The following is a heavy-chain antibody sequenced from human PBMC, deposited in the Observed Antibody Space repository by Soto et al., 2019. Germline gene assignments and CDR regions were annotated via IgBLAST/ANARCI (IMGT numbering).Heavy chain of an antibody. CDR1: GYTAPIYD. CDR3: ATYQNISPEGFDV. Sequence: QVHLVQSGAEVRRPGAAVKVSCQASGYTAPIYDIEWVRQATGQRLEWMAGMKPKKGKRDPAPKFQGRLTMTWQDSTSTAYMELTNLRSEDTAVYYCATYQNISPEGFDVCGQGTLVTVS. V-gene: IGHV1-8*01. J-gene: IGHJ3*01. D-gene: IGHD3-3*02. CDR2: MKPKKGKR.